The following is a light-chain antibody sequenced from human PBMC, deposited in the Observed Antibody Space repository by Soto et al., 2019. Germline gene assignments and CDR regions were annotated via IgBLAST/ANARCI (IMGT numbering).Light chain of an antibody. J-gene: IGKJ1*01. Sequence: EVVMTQSPAPLSVSPGQRVHLSCRARHGVSSSLAWYQQKPGPAPRLLISGASTRAAGVPARFSGSGSGTYSTRTSSRLQSEDLAVYCYQHYNTWPWTFGQGTKVEIK. CDR2: GAS. V-gene: IGKV3-15*01. CDR3: QHYNTWPWT. CDR1: HGVSSS.